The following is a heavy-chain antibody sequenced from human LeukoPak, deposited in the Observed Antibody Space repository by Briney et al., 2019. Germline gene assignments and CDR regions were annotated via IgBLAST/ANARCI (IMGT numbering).Heavy chain of an antibody. CDR2: INPNSGDT. Sequence: GASVKVSCKASGYTFSTDEINWVRQATGQGLEWMGWINPNSGDTHYTQKLQGRVTMTRNTSISTAYMEVSGLTSEDTAVYYCARGLDCGGDCFGSWGQGTLVTVSS. CDR1: GYTFSTDE. V-gene: IGHV1-8*01. D-gene: IGHD2-21*02. J-gene: IGHJ4*02. CDR3: ARGLDCGGDCFGS.